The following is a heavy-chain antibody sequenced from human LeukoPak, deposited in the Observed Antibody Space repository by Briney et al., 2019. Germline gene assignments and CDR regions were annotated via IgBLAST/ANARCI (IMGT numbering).Heavy chain of an antibody. CDR2: ISWNSGSI. V-gene: IGHV3-9*01. D-gene: IGHD1-26*01. CDR1: GFTFDDYA. CDR3: ARDRVGATPLDY. J-gene: IGHJ4*02. Sequence: GGSLRLSCAASGFTFDDYAMYWVRQTPGKGLEWVSGISWNSGSIGYADSVKGRFTISRDNAKNSLYLQMNSLRAEDTAVYYCARDRVGATPLDYWGQGTLVTVSS.